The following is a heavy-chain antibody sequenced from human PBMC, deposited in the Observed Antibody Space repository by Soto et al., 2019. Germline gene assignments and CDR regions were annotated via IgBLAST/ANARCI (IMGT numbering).Heavy chain of an antibody. CDR2: ISHDGTNK. CDR3: ARESYDSGGYSYDAFDM. CDR1: GFTFSTFA. J-gene: IGHJ3*02. V-gene: IGHV3-30*04. D-gene: IGHD3-22*01. Sequence: QVQLVESGGGAVQPGRSLRLSCAASGFTFSTFAFHWVRQAPGKGLEWVAVISHDGTNKKYTDSVKGRFTISRDNLKNTLYLQMNSLRAEDTAIYYCARESYDSGGYSYDAFDMWGPGTVVTVSS.